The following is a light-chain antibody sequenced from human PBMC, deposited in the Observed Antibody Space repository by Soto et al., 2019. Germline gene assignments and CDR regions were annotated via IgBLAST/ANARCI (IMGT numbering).Light chain of an antibody. Sequence: QSVLAQPASVSVSPGQSITISCTGTSSDVGGYNYVSWYQQHPGKAPKLLIYEVSNRPSGLSNRFSGSKSGNTASLTISGLQAEDEADYFCSSYTTSSTLVFGTGTKVTVL. V-gene: IGLV2-14*01. CDR3: SSYTTSSTLV. CDR2: EVS. J-gene: IGLJ1*01. CDR1: SSDVGGYNY.